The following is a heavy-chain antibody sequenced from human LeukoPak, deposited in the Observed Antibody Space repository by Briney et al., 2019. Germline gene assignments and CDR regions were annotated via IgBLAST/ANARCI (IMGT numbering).Heavy chain of an antibody. D-gene: IGHD1-26*01. CDR3: AKRYRGSGSVDY. CDR1: GFTFSSYG. Sequence: GGTLRLSCAASGFTFSSYGMSWVRQAPGKGLEWVSAITGSGGTTYYADSVKGRFTISRDNSKNTLYLQMNSLRAEDTAVYYCAKRYRGSGSVDYWGQGTLVTVSS. J-gene: IGHJ4*02. V-gene: IGHV3-23*01. CDR2: ITGSGGTT.